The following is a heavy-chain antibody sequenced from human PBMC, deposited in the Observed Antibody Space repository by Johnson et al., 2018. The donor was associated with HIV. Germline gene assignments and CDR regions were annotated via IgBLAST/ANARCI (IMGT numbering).Heavy chain of an antibody. J-gene: IGHJ3*02. CDR2: IKSETDGGTT. V-gene: IGHV3-15*01. Sequence: VQLVESGGGLVKPGGSLRLSCAASGFTFSNAWMSWVRQRQAPGKGLEWVGRIKSETDGGTTDYAAPVKGRFTISRDDSKNMLYLQINSLKTEDTGLYYCTTGTSWYGAITFDIWGQGTMVTVSS. CDR3: TTGTSWYGAITFDI. D-gene: IGHD3-10*01. CDR1: GFTFSNAW.